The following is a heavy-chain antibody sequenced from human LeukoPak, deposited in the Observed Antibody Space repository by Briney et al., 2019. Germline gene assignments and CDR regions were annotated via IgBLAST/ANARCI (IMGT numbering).Heavy chain of an antibody. D-gene: IGHD3-16*01. CDR1: GFTFSDAW. Sequence: PGGSLRLSCAASGFTFSDAWMTWVRQAPGQGLEWVGRIKQTRDGGTRAYAAPGKVRFTISRDDSKNTLSLEMNSLTTEDTSFYYCATDWGSGTKYVRAFDRWGQRRNLSDSS. CDR3: ATDWGSGTKYVRAFDR. V-gene: IGHV3-15*01. CDR2: IKQTRDGGTR. J-gene: IGHJ3*01.